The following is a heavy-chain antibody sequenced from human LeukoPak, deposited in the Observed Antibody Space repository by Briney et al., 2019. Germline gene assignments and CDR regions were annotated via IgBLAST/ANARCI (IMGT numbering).Heavy chain of an antibody. CDR1: GGSFSGYY. D-gene: IGHD1-20*01. V-gene: IGHV4-34*01. CDR3: ARDGGYNWNLDS. J-gene: IGHJ5*01. CDR2: INHSGST. Sequence: SETLSLTCAVYGGSFSGYYWSWIRQPPGKGLEWIGEINHSGSTYYNPSLKSRVTISVDTSKNQFSLKMSSVTAADTAVYYCARDGGYNWNLDSWGQGTQVTVSS.